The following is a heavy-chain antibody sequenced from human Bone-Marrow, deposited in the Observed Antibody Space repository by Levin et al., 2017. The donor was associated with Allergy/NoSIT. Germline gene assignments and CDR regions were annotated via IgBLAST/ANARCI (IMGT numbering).Heavy chain of an antibody. Sequence: SQTLSLTCTVSGDSLRSYYWSWIRQPPGRGLEWIGHMYYTGSTNYSPSLKSRVSISLDMFKNQFSLTLESVTPADTAVYYCARGWRYCTTTTCPIGGNWFGPWGQGSLVTVSS. CDR1: GDSLRSYY. D-gene: IGHD2-2*01. CDR3: ARGWRYCTTTTCPIGGNWFGP. V-gene: IGHV4-59*01. CDR2: MYYTGST. J-gene: IGHJ5*02.